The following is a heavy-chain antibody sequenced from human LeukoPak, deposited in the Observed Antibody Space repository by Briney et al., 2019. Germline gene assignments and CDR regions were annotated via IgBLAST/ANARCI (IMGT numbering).Heavy chain of an antibody. CDR3: ARERYFDWSRDYYGMDV. CDR2: ISSSSSYT. J-gene: IGHJ6*04. CDR1: GFTFSDYY. D-gene: IGHD3-9*01. V-gene: IGHV3-11*06. Sequence: GGSLRLSCAASGFTFSDYYMSWISQAPGKGLEWVSYISSSSSYTNYADSVKGRFTISRDNAKNSLYLQMNSLRAEDTAVYYCARERYFDWSRDYYGMDVWGKGTTVTVSS.